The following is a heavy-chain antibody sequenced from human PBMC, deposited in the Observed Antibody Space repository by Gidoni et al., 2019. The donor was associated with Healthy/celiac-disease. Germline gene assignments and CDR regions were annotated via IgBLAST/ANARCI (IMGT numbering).Heavy chain of an antibody. Sequence: QVQLVQSGAEVKKPGASVKVSCKASGYTFTSDGISGVRQAPGQGLEWMGWISAYNGNTNYAQKLQGRVTMTTDTSTSTAYMELRSLRSDDTAVYYCARIRTIRDGRHGWGFDIWGQGTMVTVSS. V-gene: IGHV1-18*01. CDR1: GYTFTSDG. CDR2: ISAYNGNT. J-gene: IGHJ3*02. D-gene: IGHD1-26*01. CDR3: ARIRTIRDGRHGWGFDI.